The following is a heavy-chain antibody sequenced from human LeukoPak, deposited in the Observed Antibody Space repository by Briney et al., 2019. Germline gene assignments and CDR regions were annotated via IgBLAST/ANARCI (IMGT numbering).Heavy chain of an antibody. CDR3: ARDDRAAAGKNWFDP. V-gene: IGHV1-69*04. CDR2: IIPILGIA. J-gene: IGHJ5*02. CDR1: GGTFSSYA. Sequence: SVEVSFKASGGTFSSYAISWVRQAPGQGLEWMGRIIPILGIANYAQKFQGRVTITADKSTSTAYMELSSLRSEDTAVYYCARDDRAAAGKNWFDPWGQGTLVTVSS. D-gene: IGHD6-13*01.